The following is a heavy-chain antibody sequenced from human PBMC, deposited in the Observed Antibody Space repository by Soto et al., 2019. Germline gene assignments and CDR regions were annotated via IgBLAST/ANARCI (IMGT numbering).Heavy chain of an antibody. CDR3: ARDPLTMVGMDV. V-gene: IGHV3-21*01. J-gene: IGHJ6*02. CDR1: GFTFSSYS. D-gene: IGHD3-10*01. CDR2: ISSSSSYI. Sequence: PGGSLRLSCAASGFTFSSYSMNWVRQAPGKGLEWVSSISSSSSYIYYADSVKGRFTISRDNAKNSLYLQMNSLRAEDTAVYYCARDPLTMVGMDVWGQGTTVTVSS.